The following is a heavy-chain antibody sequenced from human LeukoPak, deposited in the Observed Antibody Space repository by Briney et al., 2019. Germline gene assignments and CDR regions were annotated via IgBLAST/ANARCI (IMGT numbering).Heavy chain of an antibody. Sequence: GGPLSLSCAASGFTFDTHSINWVRKAPEKALEGVSYICPTGSSIYYADSVRGRFTISRDNAKNSLYLQMNSLRAEDTDVYYCARDVGASAPDAFDIWGQGTMVTVSS. D-gene: IGHD1-26*01. J-gene: IGHJ3*02. V-gene: IGHV3-48*01. CDR3: ARDVGASAPDAFDI. CDR1: GFTFDTHS. CDR2: ICPTGSSI.